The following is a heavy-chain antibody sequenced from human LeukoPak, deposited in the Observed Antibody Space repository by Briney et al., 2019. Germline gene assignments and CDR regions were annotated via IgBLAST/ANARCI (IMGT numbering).Heavy chain of an antibody. CDR2: IYPGDSDT. CDR3: ARHYPHITSGGYYNDYYYMDV. CDR1: GYSFTSYW. Sequence: PGESLKISCKGSGYSFTSYWIGWVRPMPGKGLEWMGIIYPGDSDTRYSPSFQGQVTISADKSISTAYLQWSSLKASDTAMYYCARHYPHITSGGYYNDYYYMDVWGKGTTVTVSS. D-gene: IGHD3-3*01. V-gene: IGHV5-51*01. J-gene: IGHJ6*03.